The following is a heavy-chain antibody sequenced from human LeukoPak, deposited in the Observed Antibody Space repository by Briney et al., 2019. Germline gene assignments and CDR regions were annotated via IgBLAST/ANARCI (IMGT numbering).Heavy chain of an antibody. D-gene: IGHD5-12*01. CDR3: AREGMATINF. V-gene: IGHV3-7*01. CDR2: INQDGSGK. J-gene: IGHJ4*02. CDR1: GFIFSNYW. Sequence: GGSLRLSCAASGFIFSNYWMSWVRQAPGKGLEWVANINQDGSGKWYVDSVKGRFTISRDNAKNSLYLQMSSLRVEDAAVYYCAREGMATINFWGQGTLVTVSP.